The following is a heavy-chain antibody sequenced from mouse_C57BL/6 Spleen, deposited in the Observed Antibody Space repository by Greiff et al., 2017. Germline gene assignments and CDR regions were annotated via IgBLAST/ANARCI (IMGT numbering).Heavy chain of an antibody. CDR2: IHPNSGST. CDR3: ARSLLGYYAMDY. V-gene: IGHV1-64*01. Sequence: VQLQQSGAELVKPGASVTLSCKASGYTFTSYWMHWVKQRPGQGLEWLGMIHPNSGSTNYNEKFKSKATLTVDKSSSTAYMQLNSLTSEDSAVYYCARSLLGYYAMDYWGQGTSVTVSS. D-gene: IGHD2-1*01. CDR1: GYTFTSYW. J-gene: IGHJ4*01.